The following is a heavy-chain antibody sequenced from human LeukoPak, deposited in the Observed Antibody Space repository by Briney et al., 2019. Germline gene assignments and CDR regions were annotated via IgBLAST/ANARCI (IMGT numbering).Heavy chain of an antibody. V-gene: IGHV4-30-2*01. J-gene: IGHJ4*02. CDR3: ARDYYDSSGYYVWDY. D-gene: IGHD3-22*01. CDR2: IYHSGST. Sequence: SETLSLTCAVSGGSISSGGYSWSWIRQPPGKGLEWIGYIYHSGSTYYNPSLKSRVTISVDRSKNQFSLKLSSVTAADTAVYYCARDYYDSSGYYVWDYWGQGTLVTVSS. CDR1: GGSISSGGYS.